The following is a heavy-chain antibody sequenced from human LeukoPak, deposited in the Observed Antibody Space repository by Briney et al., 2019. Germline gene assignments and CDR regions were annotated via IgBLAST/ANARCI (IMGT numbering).Heavy chain of an antibody. CDR3: ARASGSYSHFDYYYYMDV. CDR2: IYTSGGT. Sequence: PSETLSLTCTVSGGSISSGTYYWSWIRQPAGKGLEWIGRIYTSGGTNYNPSLKSRVTIPVDTSKNQFSLKLSSVTAADTAVYYCARASGSYSHFDYYYYMDVWGKGTTVTISS. V-gene: IGHV4-61*02. D-gene: IGHD1-26*01. J-gene: IGHJ6*03. CDR1: GGSISSGTYY.